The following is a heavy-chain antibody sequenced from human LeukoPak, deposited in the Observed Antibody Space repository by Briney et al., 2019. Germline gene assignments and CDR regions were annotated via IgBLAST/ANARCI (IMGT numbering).Heavy chain of an antibody. CDR1: GGTFSSYA. V-gene: IGHV1-69*13. CDR2: IIPIFGPA. J-gene: IGHJ4*02. D-gene: IGHD6-6*01. CDR3: ARGPGIAALYYFDY. Sequence: SVKVSCKASGGTFSSYAISWVRQAPGQGLEWMGGIIPIFGPANYAQKFQGRVTITADESTSTAYMELSSLRSEDTAVYYCARGPGIAALYYFDYWGQGTLVTVSS.